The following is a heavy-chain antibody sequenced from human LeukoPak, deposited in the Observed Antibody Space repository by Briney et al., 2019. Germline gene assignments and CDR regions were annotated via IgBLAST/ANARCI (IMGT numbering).Heavy chain of an antibody. CDR3: ARGQYYDYVWGSYRPRRFDP. D-gene: IGHD3-16*02. Sequence: ASVKVSCKASGYTFTSYDINWVRQATGQGLEWMGWMNPNSGNTGYAQKFQGRATMTRNTSISTAYMELSSLRSEDTAVYYCARGQYYDYVWGSYRPRRFDPWGQGTLVTVSS. CDR1: GYTFTSYD. J-gene: IGHJ5*02. V-gene: IGHV1-8*01. CDR2: MNPNSGNT.